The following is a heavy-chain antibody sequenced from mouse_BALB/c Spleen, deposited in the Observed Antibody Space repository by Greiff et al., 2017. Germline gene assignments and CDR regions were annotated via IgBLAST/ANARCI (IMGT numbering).Heavy chain of an antibody. CDR2: IWGDGST. V-gene: IGHV2-6-7*01. J-gene: IGHJ4*01. CDR3: ARDLVNHYAMDY. Sequence: VQLQQSGPGLVAPSQSLSITCTASGFSLTGYGVNWVRQPPGKGLEWLGMIWGDGSTDYNSALKSRLSISNDNSKSQVFLKMNSLQTDDAARYYCARDLVNHYAMDYWGQGTSVTVSS. D-gene: IGHD2-2*01. CDR1: GFSLTGYG.